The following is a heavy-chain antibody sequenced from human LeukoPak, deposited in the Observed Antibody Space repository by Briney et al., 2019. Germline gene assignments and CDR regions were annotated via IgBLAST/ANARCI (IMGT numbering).Heavy chain of an antibody. CDR3: ARGRGYSYGYY. CDR2: IYYSGST. CDR1: GGSISSYY. D-gene: IGHD5-18*01. J-gene: IGHJ4*02. V-gene: IGHV4-59*01. Sequence: SETLSLTCTVSGGSISSYYWSWIRQPPGKGLEWIGYIYYSGSTNYNPSLKSRVTISVDTSKNQFSRKLSSVTAADTAVYYCARGRGYSYGYYCGQGTLVTVSS.